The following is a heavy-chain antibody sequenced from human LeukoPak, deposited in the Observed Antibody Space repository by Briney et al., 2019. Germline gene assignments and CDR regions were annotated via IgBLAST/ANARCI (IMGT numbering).Heavy chain of an antibody. CDR2: IRPDGSEI. Sequence: GGSLRLSCAASGFTVSSNYMSWVRQAPGKGLEWVANIRPDGSEIYYGDSAKGRFTISRDNAKNSLYLQMNSLRAEDTAVYYCARYCSGGSCWDSWGQGTLVTVSS. V-gene: IGHV3-7*01. J-gene: IGHJ4*02. CDR3: ARYCSGGSCWDS. D-gene: IGHD2-15*01. CDR1: GFTVSSNY.